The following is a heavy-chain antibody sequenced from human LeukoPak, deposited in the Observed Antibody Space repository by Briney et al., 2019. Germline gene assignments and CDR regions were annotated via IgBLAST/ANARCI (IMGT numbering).Heavy chain of an antibody. D-gene: IGHD3-22*01. J-gene: IGHJ4*02. Sequence: PGGSLRLSCATSGPTVRSNYMTWVRQAPGKGLEWVSFIYTDGRTYYADSVKGRFTISRDDSKNTLYLHMNGLRAEDTALYYCARDRYDDSGYYEYWGQGTLVTVSP. CDR2: IYTDGRT. CDR1: GPTVRSNY. V-gene: IGHV3-53*01. CDR3: ARDRYDDSGYYEY.